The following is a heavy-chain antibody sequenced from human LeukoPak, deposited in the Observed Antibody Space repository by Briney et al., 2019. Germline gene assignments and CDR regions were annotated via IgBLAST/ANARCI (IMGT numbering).Heavy chain of an antibody. J-gene: IGHJ5*02. CDR2: SGSNT. CDR3: ARESTPLRGAFDP. D-gene: IGHD5-24*01. CDR1: GFTFSSDA. V-gene: IGHV3-23*01. Sequence: GGSLRLSCAASGFTFSSDAMGWVRQAPGKGLEWVSVSGSNTYYADSVKGRFTISRHTSKNTLYLQMNNLRAEDTAVYYCARESTPLRGAFDPWGPGTLVTVSS.